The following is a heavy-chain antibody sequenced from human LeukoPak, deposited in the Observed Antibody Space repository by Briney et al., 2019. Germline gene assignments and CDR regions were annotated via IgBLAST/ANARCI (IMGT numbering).Heavy chain of an antibody. Sequence: SETLSLTCAVSGYSISSGYYWGWIRQPPGKGLEWIGSIYHSGSTYYNPSLKSRVTISVDTSKNQFSLKLSSVTAADTAVYYCARLGYGYYFDYWSQGTLVTVSS. CDR1: GYSISSGYY. J-gene: IGHJ4*02. V-gene: IGHV4-38-2*01. D-gene: IGHD5-18*01. CDR2: IYHSGST. CDR3: ARLGYGYYFDY.